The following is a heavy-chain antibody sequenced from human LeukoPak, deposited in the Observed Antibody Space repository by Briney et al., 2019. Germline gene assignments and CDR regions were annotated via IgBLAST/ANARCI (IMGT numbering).Heavy chain of an antibody. CDR1: GGSFSGYY. Sequence: SETLSLTCAVYGGSFSGYYWSWIRQPPGKGLEWIGSIYYSGSTYYNPSLKSRVTISVDTSKNQFSLKLSSVTAADTAVYYCARAGPQFGFWGQGTLVTVSS. V-gene: IGHV4-34*01. CDR2: IYYSGST. CDR3: ARAGPQFGF. J-gene: IGHJ4*02.